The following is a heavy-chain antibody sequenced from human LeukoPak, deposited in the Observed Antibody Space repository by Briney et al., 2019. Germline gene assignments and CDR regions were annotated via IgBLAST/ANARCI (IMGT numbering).Heavy chain of an antibody. D-gene: IGHD3-22*01. CDR3: VRDDDYERDDMWYDALDV. J-gene: IGHJ3*01. CDR1: GFIFSKYW. CDR2: IRQDGIRQ. Sequence: GGSLRLSCAGSGFIFSKYWMTWVRQAPGKGLEWVANIRQDGIRQYYLDSVEGRFSMSRDNAQNSLFLQMNNLRVEDTAIYYCVRDDDYERDDMWYDALDVWGPGTRVTVSS. V-gene: IGHV3-7*01.